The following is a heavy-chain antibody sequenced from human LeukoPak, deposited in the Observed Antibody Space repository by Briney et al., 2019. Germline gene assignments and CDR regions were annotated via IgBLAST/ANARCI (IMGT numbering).Heavy chain of an antibody. D-gene: IGHD5-12*01. J-gene: IGHJ4*02. Sequence: GGSLRLSCAASGFTFSTSAMSWVRQVPGKGLEWVSSINSVSSHIYHAASVRGRFTISRDNAKISVYLQTNSLTAEDTAVYFCTRDPVPWLRMGDFDYWGQGTLVTVSS. CDR1: GFTFSTSA. V-gene: IGHV3-21*01. CDR3: TRDPVPWLRMGDFDY. CDR2: INSVSSHI.